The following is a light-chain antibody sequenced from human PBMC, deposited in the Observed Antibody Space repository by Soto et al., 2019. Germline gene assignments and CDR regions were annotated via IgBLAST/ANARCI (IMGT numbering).Light chain of an antibody. CDR2: GAS. CDR3: QQNNKCPLT. Sequence: DIGMTQSPSTLSASIGERVTLACRASQSVSSYLAWYHQKPGQAPSLLICGASTWGTGIPARFSGSGSWTEFTPTISSLQPEDFAVYDCQQNNKCPLTFGQGNHLEIE. J-gene: IGKJ2*01. V-gene: IGKV3-15*01. CDR1: QSVSSY.